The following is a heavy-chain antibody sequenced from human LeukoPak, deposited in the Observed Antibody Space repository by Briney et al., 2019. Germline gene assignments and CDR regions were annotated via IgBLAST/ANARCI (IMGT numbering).Heavy chain of an antibody. J-gene: IGHJ4*02. CDR3: ASAPLWFGELPARSFDY. Sequence: SETLSLTCTVSGGSISSYYWSWIRQPPGKGLEWIGNIFHSGSTNYNPSLKSRVTISVDTSKNQFSLKLSSVTAADTAVYYCASAPLWFGELPARSFDYWGQGTLVTVSS. CDR2: IFHSGST. CDR1: GGSISSYY. D-gene: IGHD3-10*01. V-gene: IGHV4-59*08.